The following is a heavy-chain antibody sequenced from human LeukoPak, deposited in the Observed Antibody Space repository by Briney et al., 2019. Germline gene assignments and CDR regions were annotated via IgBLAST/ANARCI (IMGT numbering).Heavy chain of an antibody. Sequence: GGSLRLSCAVSGFTFNNYAMNWVRQAPGKGLEWVSVITSSGSTYYADSVKGRFTISRDNSKNTLYLQMNSLRAEDTAIYYCAKDLYGDYDFDCWGRGTLVAVSS. CDR1: GFTFNNYA. CDR2: ITSSGST. V-gene: IGHV3-23*01. CDR3: AKDLYGDYDFDC. J-gene: IGHJ4*02. D-gene: IGHD4-17*01.